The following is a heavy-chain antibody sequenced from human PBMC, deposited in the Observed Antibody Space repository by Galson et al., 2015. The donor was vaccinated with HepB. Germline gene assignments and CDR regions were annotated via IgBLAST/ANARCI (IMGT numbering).Heavy chain of an antibody. D-gene: IGHD3-22*01. J-gene: IGHJ4*02. CDR3: ARDSHDYYDSSGYVFDY. V-gene: IGHV1-69*13. Sequence: SVKVSCKASGGTFSSYAISWVRQAPGQGLEWMGGIIPIFGTANYAQKFQGRVTITADGSTSTAYMELSSLRSEDTAVYYCARDSHDYYDSSGYVFDYWGQGTLVTVSS. CDR2: IIPIFGTA. CDR1: GGTFSSYA.